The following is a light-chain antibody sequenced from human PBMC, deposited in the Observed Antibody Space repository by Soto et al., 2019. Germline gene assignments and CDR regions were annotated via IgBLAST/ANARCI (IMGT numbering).Light chain of an antibody. CDR2: GTS. CDR1: RSVSDTF. Sequence: EIVLTQSPGTLSLSPGERATLSCRADRSVSDTFLTWFQQNPGQAPRLLIFGTSNRAPGIPDRFSGSGSGTDFTLTISRLEPDDFAVYYCQHYGDSSWTFGQGTKVEIK. V-gene: IGKV3-20*01. J-gene: IGKJ1*01. CDR3: QHYGDSSWT.